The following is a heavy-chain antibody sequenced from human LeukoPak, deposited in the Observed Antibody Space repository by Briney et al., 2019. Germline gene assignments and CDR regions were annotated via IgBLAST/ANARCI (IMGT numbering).Heavy chain of an antibody. D-gene: IGHD1/OR15-1a*01. CDR2: IYYTGST. V-gene: IGHV4-59*01. Sequence: PSETLSLTCTLSGGSISTYYWSWVRQPPGKGLEWIGYIYYTGSTDYNPSLKSRVTMSVDTSKNQFSLKLSSVTAADTAVYYCARYLSGTKGAFDIWGQGTMVTVSS. CDR3: ARYLSGTKGAFDI. CDR1: GGSISTYY. J-gene: IGHJ3*02.